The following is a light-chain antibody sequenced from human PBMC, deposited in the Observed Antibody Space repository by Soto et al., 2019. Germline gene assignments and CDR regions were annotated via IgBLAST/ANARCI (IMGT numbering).Light chain of an antibody. V-gene: IGKV3-11*01. CDR3: QQRTDWVT. CDR1: QSVGGS. Sequence: ETVLTQSPGTLSLSPGERATLSCRASQSVGGSLAWYQQRPGQAPRLLVYHTSNRATGIPDRFSASGSGTDFTLTISSLEPEDFAVYYCQQRTDWVTFGGGTKVDIK. J-gene: IGKJ4*01. CDR2: HTS.